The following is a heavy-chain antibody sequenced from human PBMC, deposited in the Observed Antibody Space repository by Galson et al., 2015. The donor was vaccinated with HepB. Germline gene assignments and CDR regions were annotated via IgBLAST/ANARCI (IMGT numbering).Heavy chain of an antibody. V-gene: IGHV3-11*06. CDR3: ARGGYDSSGYSYAFDI. CDR2: ISSSSSYK. Sequence: SLRLSYAASGFTFSDYYMSWIRQIPGKGLEWVSYISSSSSYKNYADSVKGRFTISRDHAKNSLYLQMNSLRAEDTAVYYCARGGYDSSGYSYAFDIWGQGTLVTVSS. D-gene: IGHD3-22*01. J-gene: IGHJ3*02. CDR1: GFTFSDYY.